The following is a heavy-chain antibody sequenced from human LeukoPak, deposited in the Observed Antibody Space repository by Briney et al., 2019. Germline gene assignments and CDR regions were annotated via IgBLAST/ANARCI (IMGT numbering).Heavy chain of an antibody. CDR2: IWHDGSNK. CDR1: GFSFSSYG. V-gene: IGHV3-33*01. CDR3: ARDPLRSYYGSGSPPDY. D-gene: IGHD3-10*01. Sequence: GGSLRLSCEAAGFSFSSYGLPWVRQAPGKGLEWVALIWHDGSNKYYADSVKGRFTISRDNSKNTLHLQMNSLRAEDTAVYYCARDPLRSYYGSGSPPDYWGQGTLVTVSS. J-gene: IGHJ4*02.